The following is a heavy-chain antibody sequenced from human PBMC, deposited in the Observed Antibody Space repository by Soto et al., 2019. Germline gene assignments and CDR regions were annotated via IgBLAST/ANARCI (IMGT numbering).Heavy chain of an antibody. Sequence: QLQLQESGPGLVKPSETLSLTCTVSGGSISSSSYYWGWIRQPPGKGLEWIGSIYYSGSTYYNPSLKSRVTISVDTSKNQFSLKLSSVTAADTAVYYCASSYGDYYFDYWGQGTLVTVSS. CDR2: IYYSGST. CDR1: GGSISSSSYY. CDR3: ASSYGDYYFDY. V-gene: IGHV4-39*01. J-gene: IGHJ4*02. D-gene: IGHD4-17*01.